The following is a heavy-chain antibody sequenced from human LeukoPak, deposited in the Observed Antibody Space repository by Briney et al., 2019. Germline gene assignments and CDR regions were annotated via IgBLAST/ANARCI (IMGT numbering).Heavy chain of an antibody. Sequence: GGSLRLSCAASGFIFSSYEINWVRQAPGKGLEWVSYISGSGSIIYYADSVKGRFTISRDNAKSSLYLQMNSLRAEDTAVYYCARAGSGSYYSLFDSWGQGTLVTVSS. CDR3: ARAGSGSYYSLFDS. CDR1: GFIFSSYE. J-gene: IGHJ4*02. V-gene: IGHV3-48*03. CDR2: ISGSGSII. D-gene: IGHD1-26*01.